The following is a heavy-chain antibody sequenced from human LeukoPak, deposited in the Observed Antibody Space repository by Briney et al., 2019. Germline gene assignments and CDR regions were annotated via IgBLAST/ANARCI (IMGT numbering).Heavy chain of an antibody. D-gene: IGHD6-6*01. V-gene: IGHV5-51*01. CDR2: ICPGDSDT. CDR3: ARAYSRSRFDY. Sequence: GESLKISCKGSGYGFSSYWIGWVRQMPGKGLEYMGIICPGDSDTRYSQSFQGQVTISADKSITTAYLQWSSLKASDTAMYYCARAYSRSRFDYWGQGTLVTVSS. CDR1: GYGFSSYW. J-gene: IGHJ4*02.